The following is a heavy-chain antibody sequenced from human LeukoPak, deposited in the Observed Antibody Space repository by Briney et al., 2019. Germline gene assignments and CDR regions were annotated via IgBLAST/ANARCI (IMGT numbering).Heavy chain of an antibody. V-gene: IGHV4-39*07. CDR2: IFYSGST. CDR1: GGSISTSNYY. CDR3: ARGRDIYFDY. Sequence: SETLSLTCTVSGGSISTSNYYWGWIRQPPGKGLEWIGNIFYSGSTYYSPSLRSRVTISLDTSRNQFSLKLNSVTAADTAVYYCARGRDIYFDYWGQGTLVTVSS. J-gene: IGHJ4*02.